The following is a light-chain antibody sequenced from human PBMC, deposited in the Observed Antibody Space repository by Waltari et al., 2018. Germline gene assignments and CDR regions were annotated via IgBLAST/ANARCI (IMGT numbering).Light chain of an antibody. V-gene: IGKV3-15*01. Sequence: EIVMTQSPATLSVSPGERATFPCRASQSVSSNLAWYQQKPGQAPRLLIYGASSRATGIPARFSGSGSGTEFTLTISSLQSEDFAIYYCQQYNKWPPAYTFGQGTKLEIK. J-gene: IGKJ2*01. CDR1: QSVSSN. CDR3: QQYNKWPPAYT. CDR2: GAS.